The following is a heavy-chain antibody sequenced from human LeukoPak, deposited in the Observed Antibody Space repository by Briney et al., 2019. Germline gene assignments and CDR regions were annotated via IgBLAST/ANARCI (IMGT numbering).Heavy chain of an antibody. CDR2: INPSGGST. CDR1: GYTFTSYY. D-gene: IGHD6-19*01. CDR3: AKDRLVLYNYMDV. V-gene: IGHV1-46*01. J-gene: IGHJ6*03. Sequence: ASVKVSCKASGYTFTSYYMHWVRQAPGQGLEWMGIINPSGGSTSYAQKFQGRVTMTRDMSTSTVYMELSSLRSEDTAVYYCAKDRLVLYNYMDVWGKGTTVTVSS.